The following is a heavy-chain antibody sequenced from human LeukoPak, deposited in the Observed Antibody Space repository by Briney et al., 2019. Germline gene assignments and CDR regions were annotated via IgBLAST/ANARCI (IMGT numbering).Heavy chain of an antibody. D-gene: IGHD1-26*01. V-gene: IGHV5-51*01. Sequence: GESLKISCKGSGYSFTTYWIGWMRQMPGKGLEWMAIITPGNSDTRYSPSLQGQVTISADKSISTVYLQWSSLKASDSAIYYCATRISGAFYWGLGTLVTVSS. CDR3: ATRISGAFY. CDR2: ITPGNSDT. J-gene: IGHJ4*02. CDR1: GYSFTTYW.